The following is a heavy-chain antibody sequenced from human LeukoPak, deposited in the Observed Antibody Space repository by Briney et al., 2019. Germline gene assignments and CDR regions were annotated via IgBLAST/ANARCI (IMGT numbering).Heavy chain of an antibody. D-gene: IGHD2-21*02. V-gene: IGHV3-21*01. CDR3: ARDGDGPWIDY. J-gene: IGHJ4*02. Sequence: GGSLRLSCAASGFTFSSYSMNWVRQAPGKGLEWVSSISSSSSYIYYADSVKGRFTISRDNAKNSLYLQMNSLRAENTAVYYCARDGDGPWIDYWGQGTLVTVSS. CDR1: GFTFSSYS. CDR2: ISSSSSYI.